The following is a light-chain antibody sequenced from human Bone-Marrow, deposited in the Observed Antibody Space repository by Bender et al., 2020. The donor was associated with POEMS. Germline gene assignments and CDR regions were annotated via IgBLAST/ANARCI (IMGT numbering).Light chain of an antibody. CDR2: EVS. V-gene: IGLV2-23*02. CDR3: CSYGGSRSLV. CDR1: SSDVGSYDL. J-gene: IGLJ2*01. Sequence: QSALTQPASVSGSPGQSITISCTGTSSDVGSYDLVSWFQQHPGKAPKLIIYEVSKRPSGVSNRFSGSKSGNTASLTISGLQAEDEADYYCCSYGGSRSLVFGGGTNLTVL.